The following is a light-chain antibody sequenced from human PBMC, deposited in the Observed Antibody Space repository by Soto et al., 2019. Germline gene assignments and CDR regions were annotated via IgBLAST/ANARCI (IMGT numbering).Light chain of an antibody. CDR2: RAS. V-gene: IGKV1-5*03. CDR1: DSIRSY. CDR3: HQYYIYPPA. Sequence: DIPMTQSPSTLSASVGDRVTITCRASDSIRSYLAWYQQIPGKAPKLLIHRASYLESGVPSRFSGSGSETDFTLAIGSLQPEDSATYFCHQYYIYPPAFGPGTKVQIK. J-gene: IGKJ3*01.